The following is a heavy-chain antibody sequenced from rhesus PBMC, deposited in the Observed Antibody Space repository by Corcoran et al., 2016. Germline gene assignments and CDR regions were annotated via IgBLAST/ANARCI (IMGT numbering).Heavy chain of an antibody. CDR2: ISSGGGST. Sequence: EVQLVESGGGLAKPGGSLRLSCAASGFTFSDYYMHWVRQASGKGLVWVSRISSGGGSTWYADSVKGKFTISRENAKNTLYLQMNSLRAEDTAGYYCAGWYSSGLGYWGQGVLVTVSS. CDR3: AGWYSSGLGY. CDR1: GFTFSDYY. D-gene: IGHD6-31*01. V-gene: IGHV3-59*01. J-gene: IGHJ4*01.